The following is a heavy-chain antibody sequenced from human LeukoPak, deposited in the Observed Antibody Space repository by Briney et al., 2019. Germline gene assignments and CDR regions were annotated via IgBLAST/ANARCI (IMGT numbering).Heavy chain of an antibody. CDR3: ASTNLLGYCSSTSCDFDY. Sequence: GESLKISCKGSGCSFTSYWIGWVRQMPGKGLEWMGIIYPGDSDTRYSPSFQGQVTISADKSISTAYLQWSSLKASDTAVYYCASTNLLGYCSSTSCDFDYWGQGTLVTVSS. J-gene: IGHJ4*02. D-gene: IGHD2-2*01. V-gene: IGHV5-51*01. CDR1: GCSFTSYW. CDR2: IYPGDSDT.